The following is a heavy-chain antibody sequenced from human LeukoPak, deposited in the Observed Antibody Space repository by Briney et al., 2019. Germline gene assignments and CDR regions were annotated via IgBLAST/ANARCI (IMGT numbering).Heavy chain of an antibody. CDR2: ISYDGVNK. J-gene: IGHJ4*02. V-gene: IGHV3-30-3*01. Sequence: GGSLRLSCAPSRFTLSNYAMHCVRQAPGKGLEWVAIISYDGVNKYYADSVKGRFTISRDNSKNTLYLQMNSLRAEDTAVYYCARAPGCHSTWYLDYWGQGTLVTVSS. D-gene: IGHD6-13*01. CDR3: ARAPGCHSTWYLDY. CDR1: RFTLSNYA.